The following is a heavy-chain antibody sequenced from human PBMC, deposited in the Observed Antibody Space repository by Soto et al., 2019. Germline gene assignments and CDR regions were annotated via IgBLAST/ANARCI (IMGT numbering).Heavy chain of an antibody. Sequence: GGSLRLSCAASGFTFSSYGMHWVRQAPGKGLEWVAVIWYDGSNKYYADSVKGRFTISRDNSKNTLYLQMNSLRAEDTAVYYCARDVVNWNVPIPNGMDVWGQGTTVTVSS. V-gene: IGHV3-33*01. CDR2: IWYDGSNK. D-gene: IGHD1-1*01. CDR1: GFTFSSYG. J-gene: IGHJ6*02. CDR3: ARDVVNWNVPIPNGMDV.